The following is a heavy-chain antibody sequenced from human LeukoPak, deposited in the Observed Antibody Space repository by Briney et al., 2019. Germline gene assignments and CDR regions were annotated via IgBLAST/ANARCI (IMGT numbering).Heavy chain of an antibody. V-gene: IGHV3-30*04. CDR3: ARDLYGSIDY. CDR1: GFTFNTFA. J-gene: IGHJ4*02. CDR2: IAKDGTIK. D-gene: IGHD3-10*01. Sequence: GRSLRLSCAASGFTFNTFAMHWVRLPPGKGLECVALIAKDGTIKNYADSVEGRFTISRDNSKNTLYLQMNSLRPDDTAMYYCARDLYGSIDYWGQGTLVTVSS.